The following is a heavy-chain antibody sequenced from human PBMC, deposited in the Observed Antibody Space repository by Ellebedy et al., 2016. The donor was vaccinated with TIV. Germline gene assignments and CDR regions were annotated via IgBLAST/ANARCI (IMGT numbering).Heavy chain of an antibody. CDR3: ASRGVPLGYCSGDSCLETYYYYGMDV. D-gene: IGHD2-15*01. V-gene: IGHV1-69*04. Sequence: AASVKVSCKASGGPFSSYAISWVRQAPGQGLEWMGRIIPIVGIANYAQKFQGRVTITADKSTSTAYMELSSLRSEDTAVYYCASRGVPLGYCSGDSCLETYYYYGMDVWGQGTTVTVSS. J-gene: IGHJ6*02. CDR2: IIPIVGIA. CDR1: GGPFSSYA.